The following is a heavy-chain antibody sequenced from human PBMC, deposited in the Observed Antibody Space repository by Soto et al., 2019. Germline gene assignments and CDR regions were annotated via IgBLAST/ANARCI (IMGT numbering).Heavy chain of an antibody. J-gene: IGHJ4*02. CDR2: IYYSGST. V-gene: IGHV4-31*03. Sequence: PSETLSLTCTVSGGAISSGGYYWSWIRQHPGKGLEWIGYIYYSGSTYYNPSLKSRVTISVDTSKNQFSLRLSSVTAADTAVYYCARGLSGYDNNWGQGTLVTVSS. CDR1: GGAISSGGYY. CDR3: ARGLSGYDNN. D-gene: IGHD5-12*01.